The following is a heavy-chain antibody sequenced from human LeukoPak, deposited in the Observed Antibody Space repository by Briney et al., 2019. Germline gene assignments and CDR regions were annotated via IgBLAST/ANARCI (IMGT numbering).Heavy chain of an antibody. V-gene: IGHV3-23*01. CDR1: GFTFSSYA. D-gene: IGHD6-13*01. Sequence: PGGSLRLSCAASGFTFSSYAMSWVRQAPGKGLEWVSAISGSGGSTYYADSVKGRFTISRDNSKNTLYLQMNSLRAEDTAVYYCAKDSVAAAGKGDYYYMDVWGKGTTVTVSS. CDR3: AKDSVAAAGKGDYYYMDV. J-gene: IGHJ6*03. CDR2: ISGSGGST.